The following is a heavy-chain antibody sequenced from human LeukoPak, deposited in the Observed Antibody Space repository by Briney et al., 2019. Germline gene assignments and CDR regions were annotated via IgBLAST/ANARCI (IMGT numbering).Heavy chain of an antibody. J-gene: IGHJ4*02. CDR3: ARDAGYGYDRFDY. D-gene: IGHD5-18*01. CDR2: ISYDGSNK. V-gene: IGHV3-30*03. Sequence: GGSLRLSCAAPGFTFSNYSMNWVRQAPGKGLEWVAVISYDGSNKYYADSVKGRFTISRDNAQNSLYLQMNRLGVEDTAVYYCARDAGYGYDRFDYWGQGTLVTVSS. CDR1: GFTFSNYS.